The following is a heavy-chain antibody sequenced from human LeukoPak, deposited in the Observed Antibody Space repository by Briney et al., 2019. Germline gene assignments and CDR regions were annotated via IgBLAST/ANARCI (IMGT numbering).Heavy chain of an antibody. CDR3: ASRIAVAGTGDY. D-gene: IGHD6-19*01. V-gene: IGHV3-21*01. CDR1: GFTFSSYS. CDR2: ISSSSSYI. J-gene: IGHJ4*02. Sequence: GSLRLSCAASGFTFSSYSMNWVRQAPGKGLEWVSSISSSSSYIYYADSVKGRFTISRDNAKNSLYLQMNSLRAEDTAVYYCASRIAVAGTGDYWGQGTLVTVSS.